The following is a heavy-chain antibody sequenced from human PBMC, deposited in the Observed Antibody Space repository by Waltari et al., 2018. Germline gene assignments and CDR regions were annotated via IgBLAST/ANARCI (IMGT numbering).Heavy chain of an antibody. CDR3: AANYYDSSGYPNPEAAFDI. J-gene: IGHJ3*02. Sequence: EVQLVESGGGLVKPGGSLRLPCAASGFTFSSYSMNWVRQAPGKGQEWVSSISSSSRYIYYADSVKGRFTISRDNAKNSLYLQMNSLSAEDTAVYYCAANYYDSSGYPNPEAAFDIWGQGTMVTVSS. CDR1: GFTFSSYS. V-gene: IGHV3-21*01. D-gene: IGHD3-22*01. CDR2: ISSSSRYI.